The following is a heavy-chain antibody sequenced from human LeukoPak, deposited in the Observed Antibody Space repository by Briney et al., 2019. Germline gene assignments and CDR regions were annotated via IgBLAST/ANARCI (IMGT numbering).Heavy chain of an antibody. V-gene: IGHV1-8*01. Sequence: GASVKVSCKASGYTFTSYEINWVRQATGQGLEWMGWMNPNTGNTGYAQNFQGRVTMTSDTSITTAYMELSSLRSEDTAVYYCARGSFPSASWGQGTLVTVSS. CDR1: GYTFTSYE. CDR2: MNPNTGNT. D-gene: IGHD2-2*01. J-gene: IGHJ4*02. CDR3: ARGSFPSAS.